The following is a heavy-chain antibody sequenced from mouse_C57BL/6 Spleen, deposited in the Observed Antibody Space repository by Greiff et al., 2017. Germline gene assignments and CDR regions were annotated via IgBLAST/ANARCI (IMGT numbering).Heavy chain of an antibody. CDR1: GYAFSSSW. V-gene: IGHV1-82*01. CDR2: IYPGDGDT. J-gene: IGHJ2*01. CDR3: ARPLDGYYFDY. D-gene: IGHD2-3*01. Sequence: VMLVESGPELVKPGASVKISCKASGYAFSSSWMNWVKQRPGKGLEWIGRIYPGDGDTNYNGKFKGKATLTADKSSSTAYMQLSSLTSEDSAVYFCARPLDGYYFDYWGQGTTLTVSS.